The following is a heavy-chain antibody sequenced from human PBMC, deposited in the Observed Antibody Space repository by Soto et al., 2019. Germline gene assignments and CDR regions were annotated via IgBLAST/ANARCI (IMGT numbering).Heavy chain of an antibody. V-gene: IGHV5-51*01. Sequence: GESLKISSKGSGFTFTAYWIGWVRQMPGKGLEWMGIMFPGHSTTRYSPSFQGQVTMSADKSISTAYLEWNSLKASDTAMYYCARVVIGYCSSTSCPADYWGQGALVTVS. CDR1: GFTFTAYW. J-gene: IGHJ4*02. D-gene: IGHD2-2*01. CDR3: ARVVIGYCSSTSCPADY. CDR2: MFPGHSTT.